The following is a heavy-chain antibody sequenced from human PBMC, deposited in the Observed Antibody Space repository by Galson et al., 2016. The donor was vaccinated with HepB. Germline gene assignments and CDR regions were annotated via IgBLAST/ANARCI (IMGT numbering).Heavy chain of an antibody. J-gene: IGHJ6*02. CDR2: IFYSGIT. D-gene: IGHD6-6*01. Sequence: TLSLTCAVSSGSISSSTYYWGWIRQPPGKGLEWIGSIFYSGITYYNPSLTSRVTISLDTSKNQVSLRLSSVTAADTALYYCARVMVRDSSSYYYYGLDVWGQGTTVTVSS. CDR3: ARVMVRDSSSYYYYGLDV. CDR1: SGSISSSTYY. V-gene: IGHV4-39*07.